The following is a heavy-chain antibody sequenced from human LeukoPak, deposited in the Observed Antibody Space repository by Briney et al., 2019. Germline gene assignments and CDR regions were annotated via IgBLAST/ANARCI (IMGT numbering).Heavy chain of an antibody. Sequence: GGSLSLSCAASGFTFSSYGMNWVRQAPGKGLEWVSAISGSGGSTYYADSVKGRLTISRDNSTNTLYLQMNRLRAEDTAVYYCAKVEAATRYFDWSPLKFDYWGQGTLVTVSS. CDR1: GFTFSSYG. D-gene: IGHD3-9*01. CDR2: ISGSGGST. V-gene: IGHV3-23*01. CDR3: AKVEAATRYFDWSPLKFDY. J-gene: IGHJ4*02.